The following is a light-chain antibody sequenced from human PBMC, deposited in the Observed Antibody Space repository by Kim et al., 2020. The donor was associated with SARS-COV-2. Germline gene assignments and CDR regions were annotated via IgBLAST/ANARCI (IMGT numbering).Light chain of an antibody. CDR3: QQRKEWPVT. J-gene: IGKJ5*01. Sequence: LAEGGQANPYCRDSRNVNSDLAWYQHKPGQTPRLLIYDASNRATGVPSRFSGSGSGTDFTLTISSLEPEDFAVYYCQQRKEWPVTFGQGTRLEIK. V-gene: IGKV3-11*01. CDR2: DAS. CDR1: RNVNSD.